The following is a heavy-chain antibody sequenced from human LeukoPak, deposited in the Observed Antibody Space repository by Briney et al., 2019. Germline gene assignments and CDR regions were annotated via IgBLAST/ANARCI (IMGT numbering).Heavy chain of an antibody. J-gene: IGHJ4*02. CDR1: GGSISSSSYY. V-gene: IGHV4-39*01. D-gene: IGHD6-13*01. Sequence: SETLSLTCTVSGGSISSSSYYWGWLRQPPGKGLEWIGSIYYSGSTYYNPSLKSRVTISVDTSKNQFSLKLSSVTAADTAVYYCARQIAAAEPFFDYWGQGTLVTVSS. CDR2: IYYSGST. CDR3: ARQIAAAEPFFDY.